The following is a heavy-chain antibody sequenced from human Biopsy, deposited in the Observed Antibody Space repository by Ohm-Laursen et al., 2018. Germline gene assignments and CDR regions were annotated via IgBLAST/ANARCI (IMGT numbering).Heavy chain of an antibody. J-gene: IGHJ6*02. D-gene: IGHD3-16*01. V-gene: IGHV4-34*01. CDR1: GESFNGYY. CDR3: ARAVDYYDPYYYYGLDV. Sequence: SETLSLTCAVYGESFNGYYGIWIRQTPGKGLEGIGEINHSGRTKYNPSLKSRVTISVGTSKNQFSLKVRSVTAADTAVYYCARAVDYYDPYYYYGLDVWGQGTTVTVSS. CDR2: INHSGRT.